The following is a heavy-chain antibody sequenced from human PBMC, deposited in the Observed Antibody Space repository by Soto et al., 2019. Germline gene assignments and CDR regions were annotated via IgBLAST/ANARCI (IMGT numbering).Heavy chain of an antibody. CDR3: ARDQDTAMARTYYYYGMDV. Sequence: PSETLSLTCTVSGGSISSGGYYWSWIRQHPGKGLEWIGYIYYSGSTYYNPSLKSRVTISVDTSKNQFSLKLSSVTAADTAVYYCARDQDTAMARTYYYYGMDVWGQGTTVTVSS. D-gene: IGHD5-18*01. CDR1: GGSISSGGYY. CDR2: IYYSGST. V-gene: IGHV4-31*03. J-gene: IGHJ6*02.